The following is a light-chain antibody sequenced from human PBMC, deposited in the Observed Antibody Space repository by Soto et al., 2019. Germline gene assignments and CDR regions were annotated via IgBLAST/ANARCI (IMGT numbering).Light chain of an antibody. V-gene: IGLV2-14*01. CDR3: SSYTSSSTSPHVV. Sequence: QSVLTQPASVSGSPGQSITISCTGTSSDVGGYNYVSWYQQHPGKAPKLMIYDVSNRPSGVSNRFSGSKSGNTASLTISGLQAEDDADYYCSSYTSSSTSPHVVFGGGTKLTVL. J-gene: IGLJ2*01. CDR2: DVS. CDR1: SSDVGGYNY.